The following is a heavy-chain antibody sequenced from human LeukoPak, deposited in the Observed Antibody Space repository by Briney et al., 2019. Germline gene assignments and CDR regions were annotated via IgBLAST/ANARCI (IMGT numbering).Heavy chain of an antibody. J-gene: IGHJ6*02. V-gene: IGHV3-23*01. D-gene: IGHD6-19*01. CDR1: GFTFSSFA. Sequence: SGGSLRLSCAASGFTFSSFAMSWVRLAPGKRLEWVSTVDHSFGGTHYADSVKGRFTISRDDSKNTLYLQMNSLRAEDTAVYYCARDTVSGWYPLYYYYYGMDVWGQGTTVTVSS. CDR2: VDHSFGGT. CDR3: ARDTVSGWYPLYYYYYGMDV.